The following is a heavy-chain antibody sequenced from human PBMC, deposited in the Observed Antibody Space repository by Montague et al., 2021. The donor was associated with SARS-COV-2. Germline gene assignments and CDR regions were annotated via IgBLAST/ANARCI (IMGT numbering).Heavy chain of an antibody. Sequence: SETLSLTCTVSGGSICSQTSCWGWVRLPPGKGLEWIGSICYSGMAHYTPSLKSRLIISLDTSKTHASLKLRSVTAADTAVYYCASTVDYYAHFDSWGQGTLVSVSS. CDR2: ICYSGMA. CDR3: ASTVDYYAHFDS. CDR1: GGSICSQTSC. D-gene: IGHD3-22*01. J-gene: IGHJ4*02. V-gene: IGHV4-39*07.